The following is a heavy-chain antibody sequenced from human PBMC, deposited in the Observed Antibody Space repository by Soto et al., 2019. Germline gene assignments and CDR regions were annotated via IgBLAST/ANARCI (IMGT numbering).Heavy chain of an antibody. J-gene: IGHJ6*03. D-gene: IGHD3-3*01. V-gene: IGHV1-8*01. CDR3: AGAAGDYDFWSGPYYYYYYMNA. Sequence: ASVKVSCKASGYTFTSYDINWVRQATGQGLEWMGWMNPNSGNTGYAQKFQGRVTMTRNTSISTAYMELSSLRSEDTAVYYCAGAAGDYDFWSGPYYYYYYMNACGKENRVTVS. CDR2: MNPNSGNT. CDR1: GYTFTSYD.